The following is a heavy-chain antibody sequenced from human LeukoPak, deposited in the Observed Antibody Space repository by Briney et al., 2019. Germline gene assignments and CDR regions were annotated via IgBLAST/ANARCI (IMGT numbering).Heavy chain of an antibody. J-gene: IGHJ3*02. CDR3: AREHGGSAGAFDI. CDR1: GYTFTAYY. D-gene: IGHD1-26*01. Sequence: ASVKVSCKASGYTFTAYYIHWVRQAPGQGLEWMGWINPNSGGTHYAQKFQGRVTLTRDTSISTAYMDLSRLKSDDTAMYSCAREHGGSAGAFDIWGQGTMVTVSS. V-gene: IGHV1-2*02. CDR2: INPNSGGT.